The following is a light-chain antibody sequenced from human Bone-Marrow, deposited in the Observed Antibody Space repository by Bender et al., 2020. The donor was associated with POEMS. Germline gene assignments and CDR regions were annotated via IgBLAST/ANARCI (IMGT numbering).Light chain of an antibody. CDR1: SSDIGTYNY. CDR3: SSFTSDSTFV. Sequence: QSALTQPASVSGSPGQSITISCTGTSSDIGTYNYVSWYQQHPGKAPKLMIYDVTNRPSGVSNRFSGSKSGNTASLTISGLQAEDEADYYCSSFTSDSTFVFGPGTKVTVL. CDR2: DVT. J-gene: IGLJ1*01. V-gene: IGLV2-14*01.